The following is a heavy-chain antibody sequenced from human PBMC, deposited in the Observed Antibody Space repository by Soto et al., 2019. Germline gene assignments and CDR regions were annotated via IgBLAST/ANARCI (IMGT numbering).Heavy chain of an antibody. J-gene: IGHJ6*02. CDR1: GFTFDHST. CDR2: IRWDGGST. V-gene: IGHV3-43*01. D-gene: IGHD2-2*02. CDR3: AKDYMWQSDYYGMDV. Sequence: GGSLRLSCAASGFTFDHSTMHWVRQAPGKALEWVSLIRWDGGSTDYADSVEGRFTISRDNSKNSLYLQMNSLRGEDTALYYCAKDYMWQSDYYGMDVWGQGATVTVSS.